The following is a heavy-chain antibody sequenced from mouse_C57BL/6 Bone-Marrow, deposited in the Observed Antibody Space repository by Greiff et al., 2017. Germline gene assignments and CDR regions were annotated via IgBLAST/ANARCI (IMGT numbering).Heavy chain of an antibody. Sequence: VQLQQSGAELVRPGASVTLSCKASGYTFTDYEMHWVKQTPVHGLEWIGAIDPETGGTAYNQKVKGKAILTADKSSSTAYMELRSLTSEDSAVYYCTRVGYHAMDYWGQGTSVTVAS. CDR1: GYTFTDYE. CDR2: IDPETGGT. V-gene: IGHV1-15*01. J-gene: IGHJ4*01. CDR3: TRVGYHAMDY.